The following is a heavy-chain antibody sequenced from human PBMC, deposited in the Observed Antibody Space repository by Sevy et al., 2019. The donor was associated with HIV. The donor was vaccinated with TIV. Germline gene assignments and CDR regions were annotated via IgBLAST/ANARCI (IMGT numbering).Heavy chain of an antibody. Sequence: GGSLRLSCAASGFTFSDYYMSWIRQAPGKGLEWVSYISSSGNTIYYADSVKGRFTISRDNAKNSMYLQMNSLRAEETAVYYGARGGGTYYYDSSGYYSRAFDIWGQGTMVTVSS. D-gene: IGHD3-22*01. J-gene: IGHJ3*02. V-gene: IGHV3-11*01. CDR2: ISSSGNTI. CDR3: ARGGGTYYYDSSGYYSRAFDI. CDR1: GFTFSDYY.